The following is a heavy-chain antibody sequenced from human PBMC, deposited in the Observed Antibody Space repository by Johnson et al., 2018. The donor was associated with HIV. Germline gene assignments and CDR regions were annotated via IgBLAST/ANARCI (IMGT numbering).Heavy chain of an antibody. D-gene: IGHD5-24*01. V-gene: IGHV3-48*03. J-gene: IGHJ3*02. CDR2: MSTSGSTK. CDR1: GFTFSSYE. CDR3: AGLRAEAQFDAFDI. Sequence: VQLVESGGGLVQPGGSLRLSCAASGFTFSSYEMSWIRQAPGKGLEWVAYMSTSGSTKFYADSVKGRFTISRDNAKNSLYLQMNSLRAEDTAVYSCAGLRAEAQFDAFDIWGQGTMVTVSS.